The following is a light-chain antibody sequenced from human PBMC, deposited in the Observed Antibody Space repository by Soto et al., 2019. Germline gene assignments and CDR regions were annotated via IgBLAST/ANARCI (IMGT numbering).Light chain of an antibody. J-gene: IGKJ1*01. CDR2: DAS. V-gene: IGKV1-5*01. Sequence: DIQMTQSPSTLSASVGDRVTITCRASRSISNWLAWYQQRPGIAPKLLIFDASILQSGVPSRFSGSGSGTEFTLSISRLQTDDFASYYCQHYSRSSWTFGQGTKVDIK. CDR3: QHYSRSSWT. CDR1: RSISNW.